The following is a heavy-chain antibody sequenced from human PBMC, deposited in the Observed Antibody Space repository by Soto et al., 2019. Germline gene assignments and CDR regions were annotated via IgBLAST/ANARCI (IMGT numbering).Heavy chain of an antibody. Sequence: PSVKVSGKASGYTFTSYGISWVRQAPGQGLEWMGWISAYNGNTNYAQKLQGRVTMTTDTSTSTAYMELRSLRSDDTAVYYCARVLRGADNYYYYGMDVWGQGTTVTDSS. D-gene: IGHD3-10*01. J-gene: IGHJ6*02. CDR3: ARVLRGADNYYYYGMDV. CDR1: GYTFTSYG. V-gene: IGHV1-18*01. CDR2: ISAYNGNT.